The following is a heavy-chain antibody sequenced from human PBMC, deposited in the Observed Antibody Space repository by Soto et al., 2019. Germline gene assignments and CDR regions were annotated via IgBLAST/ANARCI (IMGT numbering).Heavy chain of an antibody. J-gene: IGHJ6*02. Sequence: QLQLQESGSGLVKPSQTLSLTCAVSGGSISSGGYSWSWIRQPPGKGLEWIGYTYHSGSTYYNPSLKGLVTISVDRSKNQFSRKLSSVTAADTAVYYCARAHYGDYGYGMDVWGQGTTVTVSS. V-gene: IGHV4-30-2*01. CDR1: GGSISSGGYS. CDR3: ARAHYGDYGYGMDV. D-gene: IGHD4-17*01. CDR2: TYHSGST.